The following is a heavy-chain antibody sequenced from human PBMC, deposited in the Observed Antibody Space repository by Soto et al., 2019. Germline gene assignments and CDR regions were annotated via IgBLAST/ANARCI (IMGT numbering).Heavy chain of an antibody. V-gene: IGHV1-24*01. D-gene: IGHD6-13*01. J-gene: IGHJ5*02. CDR1: GYTLTELS. Sequence: ASVKVSCKVSGYTLTELSMHWVRQAPGKGLEWMGGFDPEDDETIYAQKFQGRVTMTEDTSTDTAYMELSSLRSEDPAVYYCATARSIAAAGTPTDWFDPWGQGTLVTVSS. CDR2: FDPEDDET. CDR3: ATARSIAAAGTPTDWFDP.